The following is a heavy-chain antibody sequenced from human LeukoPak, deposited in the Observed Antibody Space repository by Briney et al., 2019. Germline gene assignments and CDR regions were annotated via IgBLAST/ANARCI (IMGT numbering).Heavy chain of an antibody. Sequence: PSETLSLTCAVYGGSFSGYYWSWIRQPPGKGLEWIGEINHSGSTNYNPSLKSRVTISVDTSKNQFSLKLSSVTAADTAVYYCARDGWFGELSLDAFDIWGQGTMVTVSS. D-gene: IGHD3-10*01. CDR2: INHSGST. CDR3: ARDGWFGELSLDAFDI. J-gene: IGHJ3*02. CDR1: GGSFSGYY. V-gene: IGHV4-34*01.